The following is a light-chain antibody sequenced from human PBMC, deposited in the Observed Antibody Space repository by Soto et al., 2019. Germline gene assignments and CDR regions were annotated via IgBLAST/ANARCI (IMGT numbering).Light chain of an antibody. CDR2: GAS. CDR3: QQYAGPPTT. Sequence: EIVMTQSPATLSVSPGERATLSCRASQSLSFNLAWYQQKPGQAPRVIMYGASRRATGIPDRFSGGGSGTDFTLTISRLEPEDFAVYFCQQYAGPPTTCGQGTRLEI. V-gene: IGKV3-20*01. CDR1: QSLSFN. J-gene: IGKJ5*01.